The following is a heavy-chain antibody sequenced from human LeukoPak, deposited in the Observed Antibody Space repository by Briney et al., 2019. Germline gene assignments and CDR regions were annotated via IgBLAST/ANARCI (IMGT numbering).Heavy chain of an antibody. V-gene: IGHV3-30*04. Sequence: GGSLRLSCVASGFTFTGHSMHWVRQAPGKGLEWVAVISYDGSNKYYADSVKGRFTISRDNSKNTLYLQMNSLRAEDTAVYYCARGRYSYGSFNFDYWGQGTLVTVSS. D-gene: IGHD5-18*01. CDR1: GFTFTGHS. CDR3: ARGRYSYGSFNFDY. CDR2: ISYDGSNK. J-gene: IGHJ4*02.